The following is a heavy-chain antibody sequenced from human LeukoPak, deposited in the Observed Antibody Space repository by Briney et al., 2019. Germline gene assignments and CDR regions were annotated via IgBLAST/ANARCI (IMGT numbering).Heavy chain of an antibody. J-gene: IGHJ3*02. CDR3: ASYYYDSSGYYDGAFDI. D-gene: IGHD3-22*01. CDR1: GYTFTSYD. CDR2: MNPNSGNT. V-gene: IGHV1-8*03. Sequence: GASVKVSCKASGYTFTSYDINWVRQATGQGLEWMGWMNPNSGNTGYAQKFQGRVTITRNTSISTAYMELSSLRSEDTAVYYCASYYYDSSGYYDGAFDIWGQGTMVTVSS.